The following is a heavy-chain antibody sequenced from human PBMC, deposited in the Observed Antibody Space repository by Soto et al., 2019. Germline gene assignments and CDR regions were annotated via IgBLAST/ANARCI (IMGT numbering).Heavy chain of an antibody. Sequence: QVKLVQSGAEVKKPGSSVKVSCKASGVTFSSETISWVRHAPGHGLQWVGGIIPLFGTANDSQKFQGRVTITADESKSTLYIELSSLRSDDTAVYYCATKCGDHPGSPFDSWGQGTLVTVSS. CDR1: GVTFSSET. J-gene: IGHJ4*02. CDR2: IIPLFGTA. D-gene: IGHD2-21*01. CDR3: ATKCGDHPGSPFDS. V-gene: IGHV1-69*01.